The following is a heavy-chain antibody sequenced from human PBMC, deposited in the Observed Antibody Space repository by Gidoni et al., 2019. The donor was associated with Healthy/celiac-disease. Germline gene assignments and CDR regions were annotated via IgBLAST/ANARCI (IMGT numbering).Heavy chain of an antibody. V-gene: IGHV3-21*01. Sequence: EVQLVESGGGLVKPGGSLRLSCAASGFTFSSYSMNWVRQAPGKGLEWVASISSSGSTIYYADSVKGRFTISRDNAKNSLYLQMNSLRAEDTAVYYCARDRFTIPKMRGWFDPWGQGTLVTVSS. CDR3: ARDRFTIPKMRGWFDP. CDR2: ISSSGSTI. CDR1: GFTFSSYS. D-gene: IGHD3-9*01. J-gene: IGHJ5*02.